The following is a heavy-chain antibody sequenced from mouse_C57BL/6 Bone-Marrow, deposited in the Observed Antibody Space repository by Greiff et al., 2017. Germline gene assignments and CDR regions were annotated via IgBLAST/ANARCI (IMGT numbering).Heavy chain of an antibody. CDR2: IDPENGDT. CDR1: GFNIKDDY. V-gene: IGHV14-4*01. J-gene: IGHJ1*03. Sequence: EVKLQESGAELVRPGASVKLSCTASGFNIKDDYMHWVKQRPEQGLEWIGWIDPENGDTEYASKFQGKATITADTSSNTAYLQLSSLTSEDTAVYYCSYYGSSYGYFDVWGTGTTVTVSS. D-gene: IGHD1-1*01. CDR3: SYYGSSYGYFDV.